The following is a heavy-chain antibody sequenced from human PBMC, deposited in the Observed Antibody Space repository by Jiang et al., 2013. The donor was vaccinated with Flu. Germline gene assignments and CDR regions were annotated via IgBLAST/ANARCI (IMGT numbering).Heavy chain of an antibody. CDR3: ARDTVRDAFDI. J-gene: IGHJ3*02. V-gene: IGHV6-1*01. Sequence: QSPSRGLEWLGRTYYRSKWYNDYAVSVKSRITINPDTSKNQFSLQLNSVTPEDTAVYYCARDTVRDAFDIWGQGTMVTVSS. CDR2: TYYRSKWYN. D-gene: IGHD2-8*02.